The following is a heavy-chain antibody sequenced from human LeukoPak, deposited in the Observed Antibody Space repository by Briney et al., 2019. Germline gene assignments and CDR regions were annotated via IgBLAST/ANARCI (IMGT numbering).Heavy chain of an antibody. D-gene: IGHD3-10*01. J-gene: IGHJ4*02. CDR3: SLIDY. CDR1: GFTFSSSW. V-gene: IGHV3-52*01. CDR2: IKCDGSEK. Sequence: GGSLRLSCAASGFTFSSSWMHWVCQAPEKGLEWVADIKCDGSEKYYVDSVKGRLTISRDNATNSLYLQVNSLRAEDIRSGSYSLIDYWGQGTLVTVSS.